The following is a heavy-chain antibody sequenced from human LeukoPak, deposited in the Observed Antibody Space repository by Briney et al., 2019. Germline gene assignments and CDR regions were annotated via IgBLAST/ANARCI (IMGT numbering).Heavy chain of an antibody. CDR3: ARRSDYGDYNYYYYMDV. CDR1: GGSISSSSYY. CDR2: IYYSGST. J-gene: IGHJ6*03. Sequence: PSETLSLTRTVSGGSISSSSYYWGWIRQPPGKGLEWIGSIYYSGSTYYNPSLKSRVTISVDTSKNQFSLKLSSVTAADTAVYYCARRSDYGDYNYYYYMDVWGKGTTVTVSS. V-gene: IGHV4-39*01. D-gene: IGHD4-17*01.